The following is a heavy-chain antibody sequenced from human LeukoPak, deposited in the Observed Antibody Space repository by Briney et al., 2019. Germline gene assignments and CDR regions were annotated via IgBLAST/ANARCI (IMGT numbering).Heavy chain of an antibody. CDR3: ARADSNIAARRIGFDY. CDR2: ISSSGSTI. CDR1: GFTFSDYY. J-gene: IGHJ4*02. D-gene: IGHD6-6*01. Sequence: KPGGSLRLSCAASGFTFSDYYMSWIRQAPGKGLEWVSYISSSGSTIYYADSLKGRFTISRDNAKNSLYLQINSLRAGDTALYYCARADSNIAARRIGFDYWGQGTLVTVSS. V-gene: IGHV3-11*04.